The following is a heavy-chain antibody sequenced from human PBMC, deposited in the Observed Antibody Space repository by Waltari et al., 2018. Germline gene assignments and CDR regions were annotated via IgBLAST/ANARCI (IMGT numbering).Heavy chain of an antibody. D-gene: IGHD2-21*01. CDR3: ALDTGALWMDV. Sequence: QVQLVQSGAEVKKPGASVKISCKTSEYTFTSSYIHWVRQAPGQGLEWMGIINPSGGSTMYAHKFQGRGTMTRDTSTSTVYMELSSLRSEDTAVYYCALDTGALWMDVWGQGTTVTVSS. V-gene: IGHV1-46*01. CDR2: INPSGGST. CDR1: EYTFTSSY. J-gene: IGHJ6*02.